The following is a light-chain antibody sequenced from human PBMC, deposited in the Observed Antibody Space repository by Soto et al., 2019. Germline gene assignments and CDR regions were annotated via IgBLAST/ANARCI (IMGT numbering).Light chain of an antibody. J-gene: IGKJ1*01. CDR2: DAS. CDR1: QSVSSW. V-gene: IGKV1-5*01. Sequence: DIQMTQSPSTLSASVGDRVTITCRASQSVSSWLAWYQQKPGKAPKLLIYDASSLESGVPSRFSGSGSGTEFTLTISSLQPDDFATYYRQQYNSYWTFGQGTNVAIK. CDR3: QQYNSYWT.